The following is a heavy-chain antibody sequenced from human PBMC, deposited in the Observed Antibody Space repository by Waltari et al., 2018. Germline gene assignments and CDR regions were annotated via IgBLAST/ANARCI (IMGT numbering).Heavy chain of an antibody. J-gene: IGHJ5*02. CDR2: INHSGSS. Sequence: QVQLQQWGAGLLKPSETLSLTCAVYGGSFSGYYWSWIRQPPGKGLEWIGEINHSGSSNYNPALKSLVTIAVDTSKIQFSLKLSSVTAADTAVYYCRGYAGYVNDWFDPWGQGTLVTVSS. CDR3: RGYAGYVNDWFDP. CDR1: GGSFSGYY. D-gene: IGHD2-2*01. V-gene: IGHV4-34*01.